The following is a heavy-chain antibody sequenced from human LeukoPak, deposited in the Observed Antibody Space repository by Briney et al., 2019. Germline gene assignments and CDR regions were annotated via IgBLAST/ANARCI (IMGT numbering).Heavy chain of an antibody. CDR2: INHSGST. V-gene: IGHV4-34*01. CDR3: AMGVGRYSSSWCRGVDYYGMDV. Sequence: PSETLSLTCAVYGGSFSGYYWSWIRQPPGKGLEWIGEINHSGSTNYNPSLKSRVTISVDTSKNQFSLKLSSVTAADTAVYYCAMGVGRYSSSWCRGVDYYGMDVWGQGTTVTVSS. CDR1: GGSFSGYY. J-gene: IGHJ6*02. D-gene: IGHD6-13*01.